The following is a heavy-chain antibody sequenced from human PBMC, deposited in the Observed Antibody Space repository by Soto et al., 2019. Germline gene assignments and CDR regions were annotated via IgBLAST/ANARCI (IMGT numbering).Heavy chain of an antibody. D-gene: IGHD3-10*02. J-gene: IGHJ3*01. CDR3: ARSPLSYDYVRQTWREVGDSFDV. CDR2: LIHRGST. CDR1: NSSLGAFH. V-gene: IGHV4-34*02. Sequence: QVHLEQWGAGLLKPSETLSLTCAIYNSSLGAFHWTWIRQPPGKGLEWLGELIHRGSTNYNPSLKSRVTFSLDTSKSQFSLHVMSVTAADTAVYYCARSPLSYDYVRQTWREVGDSFDVWGRGTSVTVSS.